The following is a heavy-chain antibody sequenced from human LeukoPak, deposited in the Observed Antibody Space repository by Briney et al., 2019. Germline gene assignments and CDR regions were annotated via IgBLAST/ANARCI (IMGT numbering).Heavy chain of an antibody. CDR1: GGSISSYY. CDR3: ARGLIHSYSSGWYY. CDR2: IYYSGST. D-gene: IGHD6-19*01. V-gene: IGHV4-59*01. Sequence: PSETLSLTCTVSGGSISSYYWSWIRQPPGKGLEWIGYIYYSGSTNYNPSLKSRVTISVDTSKNQFSLKLSSVTAADTAVYYCARGLIHSYSSGWYYWGQGTLVTVSS. J-gene: IGHJ4*02.